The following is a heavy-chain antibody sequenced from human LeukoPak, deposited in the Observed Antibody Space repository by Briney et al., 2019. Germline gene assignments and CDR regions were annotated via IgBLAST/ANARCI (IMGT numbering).Heavy chain of an antibody. CDR3: ARSPTKRVPEDY. V-gene: IGHV4-4*02. Sequence: SETLSLTCAVSSGSIFSSNWWSWVRQPPGKGLEWIGQTFHSGSTSYSPSLKSRVTISVDKSKNQFSLRLTSVTAADTAVYYCARSPTKRVPEDYWGQGTLVTVSS. CDR2: TFHSGST. CDR1: SGSIFSSNW. D-gene: IGHD2-2*01. J-gene: IGHJ4*02.